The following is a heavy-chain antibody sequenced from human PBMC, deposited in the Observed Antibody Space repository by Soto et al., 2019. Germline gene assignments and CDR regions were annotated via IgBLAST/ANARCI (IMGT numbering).Heavy chain of an antibody. V-gene: IGHV4-59*08. Sequence: QVQLQESGPGLVKPSETLSLTCTVSGGSISGYYWAWIRQPPGKGLEWIGIIYYSGSTNYNPSLKSRVPISVDTSKNQFSLKLSSVTAADTAVYYCARQRGVVVIAYDYWGQGTLVTVSS. J-gene: IGHJ4*02. CDR2: IYYSGST. CDR3: ARQRGVVVIAYDY. CDR1: GGSISGYY. D-gene: IGHD2-21*01.